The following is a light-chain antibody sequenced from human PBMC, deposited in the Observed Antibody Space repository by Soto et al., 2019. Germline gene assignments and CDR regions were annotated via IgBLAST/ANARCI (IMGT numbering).Light chain of an antibody. V-gene: IGLV1-51*01. CDR3: GTWDSSLSVWV. CDR1: SFNIGNNY. Sequence: QSVLTQPPSVSAAPGQKVTISCSGSSFNIGNNYVSWYQQLPGTAPKLLIYANYQRPSGIPDRFSVSKSGTSATLGITGLQTGDEADYYCGTWDSSLSVWVFGGGTKLTVL. CDR2: ANY. J-gene: IGLJ3*02.